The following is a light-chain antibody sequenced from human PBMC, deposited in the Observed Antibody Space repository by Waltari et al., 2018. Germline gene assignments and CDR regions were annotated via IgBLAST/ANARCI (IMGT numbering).Light chain of an antibody. CDR1: QGISNY. Sequence: DIQMTQSPSDMSASVGERVTLTCRASQGISNYLAWFQQKPGEVPKRLIYAASSLQSGVPSRFSGSGSGTEFTLTISSLQPEDFATYYCLQHNSFPITFGQGTRLDIK. CDR2: AAS. J-gene: IGKJ5*01. CDR3: LQHNSFPIT. V-gene: IGKV1-17*03.